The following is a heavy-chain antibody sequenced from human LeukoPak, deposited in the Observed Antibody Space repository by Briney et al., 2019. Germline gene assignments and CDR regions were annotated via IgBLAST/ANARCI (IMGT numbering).Heavy chain of an antibody. CDR3: ARGVSGSGYYYVNGYFDY. J-gene: IGHJ4*02. D-gene: IGHD3-22*01. V-gene: IGHV1-69*13. Sequence: ASVKVSCKASGGTFSSYAISWVRQAPGQGLEWMGGIIPIFGTANYAQKFQGRVTITADESTSIAYMELSSLRSEDTAVYYCARGVSGSGYYYVNGYFDYWGQGTLVTVSS. CDR1: GGTFSSYA. CDR2: IIPIFGTA.